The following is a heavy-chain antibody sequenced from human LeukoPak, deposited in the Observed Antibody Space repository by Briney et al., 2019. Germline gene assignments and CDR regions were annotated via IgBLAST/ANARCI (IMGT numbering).Heavy chain of an antibody. D-gene: IGHD5-18*01. J-gene: IGHJ6*03. CDR2: INPNSGGT. Sequence: ASVKVSCKASGYTFTVYYMHWVRQAPGQGLEWMGWINPNSGGTNYAQRFQGRVTMTRDTSITTAYMELSRLTSDDTAVYYCATGRGYSYGYESEDFYYMDVWGKGTTVTVSS. CDR3: ATGRGYSYGYESEDFYYMDV. V-gene: IGHV1-2*02. CDR1: GYTFTVYY.